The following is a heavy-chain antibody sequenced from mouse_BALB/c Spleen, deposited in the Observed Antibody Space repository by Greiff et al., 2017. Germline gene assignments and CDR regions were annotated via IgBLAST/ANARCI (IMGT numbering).Heavy chain of an antibody. CDR3: ARGYGDY. CDR2: IDPANGNT. J-gene: IGHJ2*01. Sequence: VHVKQSGAELVKPGASVKLSCTASGFNIKDTYMHWVKQRPEQGLEWIGRIDPANGNTKYDPKFQGKATITADTSSNTAYLQLSSLTSEDTAVYYCARGYGDYWGQGTTLTVSS. CDR1: GFNIKDTY. D-gene: IGHD2-14*01. V-gene: IGHV14-3*02.